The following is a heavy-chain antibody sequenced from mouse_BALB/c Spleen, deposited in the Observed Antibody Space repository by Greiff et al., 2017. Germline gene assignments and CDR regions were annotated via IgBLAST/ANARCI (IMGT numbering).Heavy chain of an antibody. CDR1: GYTFTSYN. J-gene: IGHJ4*01. V-gene: IGHV1-12*01. CDR2: IYPGNGDT. Sequence: QVQLQQPGAELVKPGASVKMSCKASGYTFTSYNMHWVKQTPGQGLEWIGAIYPGNGDTSYNQKFKGKATLTADKSSSTAYMQLSSLTSEDSAVYYCARRGMITTGAMDYWGQGTSVTVSS. D-gene: IGHD2-4*01. CDR3: ARRGMITTGAMDY.